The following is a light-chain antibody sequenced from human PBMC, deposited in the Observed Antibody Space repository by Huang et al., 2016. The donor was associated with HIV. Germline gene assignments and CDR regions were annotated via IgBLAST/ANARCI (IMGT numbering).Light chain of an antibody. Sequence: EIVMTQSPATLSVSPGERATLACRASQTVNSNLAWYQHKPGQAPRLLIYGASTRATRVPARFSGSGSERNFTLTISSMQSEDFAVYYCQQYNNWLAFGQGTKVEIK. J-gene: IGKJ1*01. V-gene: IGKV3-15*01. CDR3: QQYNNWLA. CDR1: QTVNSN. CDR2: GAS.